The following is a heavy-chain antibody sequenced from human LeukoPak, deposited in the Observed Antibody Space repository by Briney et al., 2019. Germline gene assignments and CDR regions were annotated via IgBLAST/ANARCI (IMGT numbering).Heavy chain of an antibody. CDR3: ARDKTVAGTVLYYYYMDV. V-gene: IGHV1-2*02. CDR2: INPNSGGT. D-gene: IGHD6-19*01. J-gene: IGHJ6*03. Sequence: GASVKVSCKASGYTFTGYYMHWVRQAPGQGLEWMGWINPNSGGTNYAQKFQGRVTMTRDTSISTAYMELSRLRSDDTAVYYCARDKTVAGTVLYYYYMDVWGKGTTVTVSS. CDR1: GYTFTGYY.